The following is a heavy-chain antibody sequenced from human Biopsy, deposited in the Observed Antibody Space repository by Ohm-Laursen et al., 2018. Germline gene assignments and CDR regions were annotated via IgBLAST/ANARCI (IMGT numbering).Heavy chain of an antibody. CDR3: TRAGGGKIYGL. V-gene: IGHV4-31*03. CDR2: VHKSGNT. J-gene: IGHJ4*02. CDR1: GVSMNTGTYY. D-gene: IGHD3-16*01. Sequence: TLSLTCTVSGVSMNTGTYYWTWIRQNPATGLEWIGYVHKSGNTLYNPSLESRLSIAVDTSRNQFSLKLTSVTAADKALYCCTRAGGGKIYGLWGQGTLVTVSS.